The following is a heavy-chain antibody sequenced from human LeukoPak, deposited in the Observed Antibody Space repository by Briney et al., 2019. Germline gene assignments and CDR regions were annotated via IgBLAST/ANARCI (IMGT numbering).Heavy chain of an antibody. CDR3: AKDSCSSTTCYWDY. CDR2: ISGSGGGT. Sequence: QTGGSLRLSCAASGFTFSTYAMSWVRQAPGTGLRWVSAISGSGGGTYYADSVKGRFTISRDNSKNTLYLQMSSLRAEDTAIYYCAKDSCSSTTCYWDYWGQGTLVTVSS. D-gene: IGHD2-2*01. V-gene: IGHV3-23*01. J-gene: IGHJ4*02. CDR1: GFTFSTYA.